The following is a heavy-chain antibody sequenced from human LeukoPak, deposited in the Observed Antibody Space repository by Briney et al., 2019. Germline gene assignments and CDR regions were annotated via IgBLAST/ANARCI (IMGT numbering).Heavy chain of an antibody. Sequence: ASVKVSCKVSGYTLTELSMHWVRQATGQGLEWMGWMNPNSGNTGYALKFQGRVTITRNTSISTAYMELSSLRSEDTAVYYCARGGPIVVVPADNWNYADYWGQGTLVTVSS. CDR1: GYTLTELS. CDR2: MNPNSGNT. D-gene: IGHD2-2*01. CDR3: ARGGPIVVVPADNWNYADY. V-gene: IGHV1-8*03. J-gene: IGHJ4*02.